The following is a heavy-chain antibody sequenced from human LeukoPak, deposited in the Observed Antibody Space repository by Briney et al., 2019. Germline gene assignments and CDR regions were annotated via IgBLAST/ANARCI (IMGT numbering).Heavy chain of an antibody. V-gene: IGHV3-23*01. D-gene: IGHD3-22*01. CDR3: AKYGSSGYYRFDY. CDR2: ISGSGGST. CDR1: GFTFSSYA. J-gene: IGHJ4*02. Sequence: GGSPRLSCAASGFTFSSYAMSWVRQAPGKGLEWVSAISGSGGSTYYADSVKGRFTISRDNSKNTLYLQMNSLRAEDTAVYYCAKYGSSGYYRFDYWGQGTLVTVSS.